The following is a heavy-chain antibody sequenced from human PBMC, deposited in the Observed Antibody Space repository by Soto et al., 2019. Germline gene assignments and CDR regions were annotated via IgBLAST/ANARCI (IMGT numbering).Heavy chain of an antibody. J-gene: IGHJ4*02. V-gene: IGHV4-39*01. CDR2: IYYTGTS. CDR3: TGLQRRWLSSDS. CDR1: GGSISNSSYY. D-gene: IGHD5-12*01. Sequence: TSETLSLTCTVSGGSISNSSYYWGWIPQPPGKGLEWIGHIYYTGTSYSNPSLKGRVTLSVDTSKNQFSLKLNSMTAADTAVFYCTGLQRRWLSSDSWGQGTLVTVSS.